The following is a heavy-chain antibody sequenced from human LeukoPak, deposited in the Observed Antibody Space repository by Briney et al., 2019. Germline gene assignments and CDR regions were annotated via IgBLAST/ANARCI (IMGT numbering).Heavy chain of an antibody. D-gene: IGHD4-17*01. CDR2: ISAYNGNT. J-gene: IGHJ4*02. V-gene: IGHV1-18*01. CDR3: AREKNDYGDYDPPDY. Sequence: ASVKVSCKASGYTFTSYGISWVRQAPGQGLEWMGWISAYNGNTNYAQKLQGRVTMTTDTSTSTAYMELRSLRSDDTAVYYCAREKNDYGDYDPPDYWGQGTLVTVSS. CDR1: GYTFTSYG.